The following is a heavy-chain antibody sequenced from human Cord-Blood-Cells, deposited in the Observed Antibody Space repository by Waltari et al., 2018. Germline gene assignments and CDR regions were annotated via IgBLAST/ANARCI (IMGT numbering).Heavy chain of an antibody. J-gene: IGHJ4*02. D-gene: IGHD4-4*01. CDR3: ARDATVTTGFR. CDR1: GYSISSGYY. V-gene: IGHV4-38-2*02. CDR2: IYHSGST. Sequence: GQLQESGPGLVKPSETLSLTCTVSGYSISSGYYWGWIRQPPGKGLEWIGSIYHSGSTYYNPYLKSRVTISVDTSKNQFSLKLSSVTAADTAVYYCARDATVTTGFRWGQGTLVTVSS.